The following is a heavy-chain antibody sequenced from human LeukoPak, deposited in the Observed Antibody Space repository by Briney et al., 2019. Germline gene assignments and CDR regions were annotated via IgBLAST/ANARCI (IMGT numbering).Heavy chain of an antibody. Sequence: SDTLSLTCTVSGGSISSYYWSWIRQPPGKGLEWIGYIYCSGSTNYNPALKSRVTISVDTSKNQFSLKLSSVTAADTAVYYCARAGDIVATMTPDYWGQGTLVTVSS. CDR1: GGSISSYY. D-gene: IGHD5-12*01. V-gene: IGHV4-59*07. CDR2: IYCSGST. CDR3: ARAGDIVATMTPDY. J-gene: IGHJ4*02.